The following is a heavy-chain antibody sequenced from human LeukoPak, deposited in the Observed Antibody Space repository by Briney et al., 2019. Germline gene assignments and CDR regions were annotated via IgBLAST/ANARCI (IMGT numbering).Heavy chain of an antibody. CDR3: TTFGYNAYFDY. D-gene: IGHD5-24*01. CDR1: GFTFSNAW. J-gene: IGHJ4*02. CDR2: IKSKTDGGTT. V-gene: IGHV3-15*01. Sequence: GGSLRLSCAASGFTFSNAWMSWVRQAPGKGLEWVGRIKSKTDGGTTDYTAPVKGRFTISRDDSRNTLYLQMNSLQTEDTAVYYCTTFGYNAYFDYCGQGTLVTVSS.